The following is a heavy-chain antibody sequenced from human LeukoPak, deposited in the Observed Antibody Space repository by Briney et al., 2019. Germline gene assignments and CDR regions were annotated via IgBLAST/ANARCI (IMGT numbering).Heavy chain of an antibody. CDR2: IIPIFGTA. J-gene: IGHJ6*03. V-gene: IGHV1-69*05. CDR1: GGTFIRSA. D-gene: IGHD3-10*01. CDR3: ARGLSAGVDVYYYYMDV. Sequence: GASVKVSCKASGGTFIRSAISWVRQAPGQGREGMGRIIPIFGTANYAQKFQGRVTITTDESTNTAYMELSSLRSEDTAVYYCARGLSAGVDVYYYYMDVWGKGTTVTVSS.